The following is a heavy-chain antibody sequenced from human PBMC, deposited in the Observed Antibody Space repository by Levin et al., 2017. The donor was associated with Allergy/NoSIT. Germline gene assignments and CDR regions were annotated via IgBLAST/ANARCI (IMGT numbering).Heavy chain of an antibody. CDR2: IYTSGST. CDR1: GGSISSYY. CDR3: ARGVGWDYDIVTGYFASDAFDS. D-gene: IGHD3-9*01. J-gene: IGHJ3*02. V-gene: IGHV4-4*07. Sequence: SETLSLTCTVSGGSISSYYWSWIRQPAGKGLEWIGRIYTSGSTNYNPSLKSRVTMSVDTSKNQFSLKLSSVTAADTAVYYCARGVGWDYDIVTGYFASDAFDSWGQGTMVTVSS.